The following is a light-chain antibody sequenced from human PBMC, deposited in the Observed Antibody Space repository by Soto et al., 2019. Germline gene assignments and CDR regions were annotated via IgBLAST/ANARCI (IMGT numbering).Light chain of an antibody. CDR1: QGISSY. CDR3: QQYNKWPPIT. CDR2: AAS. J-gene: IGKJ5*01. Sequence: AIRMTQSPSSLSASTGDRVTITCRASQGISSYLAWYQQKPGKAPKLLIYAASTLQSGVPSRFSGSGSGTDFTLTISSLQSEDFAVYYCQQYNKWPPITFGQGTRLEI. V-gene: IGKV1-8*01.